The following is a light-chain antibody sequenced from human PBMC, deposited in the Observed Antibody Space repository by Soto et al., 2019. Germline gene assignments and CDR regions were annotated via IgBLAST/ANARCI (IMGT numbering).Light chain of an antibody. CDR2: GAS. V-gene: IGKV3-20*01. CDR1: QHVTTTY. J-gene: IGKJ4*01. Sequence: IVLTQSPATLSLSPGERATLSCTASQHVTTTYIAWYQQQFGQAPRLLIYGASTRATGTPDRFTGGGFGTDFTLTSSRVEPEDFAVYYCQQYDSPFTFGGGTKVEMK. CDR3: QQYDSPFT.